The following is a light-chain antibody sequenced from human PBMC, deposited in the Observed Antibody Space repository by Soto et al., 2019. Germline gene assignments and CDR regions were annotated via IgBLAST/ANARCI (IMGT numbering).Light chain of an antibody. CDR2: GAS. V-gene: IGKV3-20*01. Sequence: EIVLTQSPGTLSLSPGERATLSCRASQSVSSSYLAWYQQKPGQAPRLLIYGASSRATGIPDRFSGSGSGTYFILNISSLEPEDFAVYYCQQYGSSPPYTFGQGTKLEI. CDR1: QSVSSSY. J-gene: IGKJ2*01. CDR3: QQYGSSPPYT.